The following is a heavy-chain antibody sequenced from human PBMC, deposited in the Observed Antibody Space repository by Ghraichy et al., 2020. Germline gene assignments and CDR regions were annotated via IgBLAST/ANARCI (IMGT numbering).Heavy chain of an antibody. CDR2: INHSGST. CDR3: ARGRWTMWRTYYFDY. Sequence: SETLSLTCAGYGGPFSGYYWTWIRQPPGKGLEWIGEINHSGSTNYNPSLKSRVTISVDTSKNQFSLKLSSVTAADTAVYYCARGRWTMWRTYYFDYWAREPWSPSPQ. J-gene: IGHJ4*02. V-gene: IGHV4-34*01. CDR1: GGPFSGYY. D-gene: IGHD3-10*02.